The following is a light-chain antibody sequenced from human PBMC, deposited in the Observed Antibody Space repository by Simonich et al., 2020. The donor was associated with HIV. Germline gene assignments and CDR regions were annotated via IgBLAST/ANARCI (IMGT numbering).Light chain of an antibody. CDR1: QGISNY. CDR2: AAS. Sequence: DIQMTQSPSSLSASVGDRVTITCRASQGISNYLAWYQQKPGKVPKLLIYAASTLQSGVPDRFSGSGSGTDFTLTISSLPAEDVTVYYCQQYYSTPYTFGQGTKLEIK. CDR3: QQYYSTPYT. V-gene: IGKV1-27*01. J-gene: IGKJ2*01.